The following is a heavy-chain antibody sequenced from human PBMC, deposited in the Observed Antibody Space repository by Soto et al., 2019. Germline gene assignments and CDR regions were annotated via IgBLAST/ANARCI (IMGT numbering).Heavy chain of an antibody. CDR1: GGSISSYY. CDR2: IYYSGST. CDR3: VRVTLLRDFESYNPNCFDT. D-gene: IGHD3-9*01. Sequence: SETLSLTCTVSGGSISSYYWSWIRQRPGKGLEWIGYIYYSGSTNYNPSLKSRVTTSVDTSKDQFSLKLSSVTAADTAVYYCVRVTLLRDFESYNPNCFDTWGQGTLVTVSS. J-gene: IGHJ5*02. V-gene: IGHV4-59*01.